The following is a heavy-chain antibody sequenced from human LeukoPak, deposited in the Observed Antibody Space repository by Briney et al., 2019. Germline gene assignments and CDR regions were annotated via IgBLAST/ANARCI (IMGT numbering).Heavy chain of an antibody. CDR1: GDSVSGDRAA. Sequence: SQTLSLTCAISGDSVSGDRAARTWVRQSPSRGLEWLGRTYYRSAWFYDYAVSVKSRIAINPDTSKNQFSLQLNSVTPDDTAVYYCASDIASSGGYFDYWGQGTLVMVSS. CDR3: ASDIASSGGYFDY. J-gene: IGHJ4*02. CDR2: TYYRSAWFY. D-gene: IGHD2-8*02. V-gene: IGHV6-1*01.